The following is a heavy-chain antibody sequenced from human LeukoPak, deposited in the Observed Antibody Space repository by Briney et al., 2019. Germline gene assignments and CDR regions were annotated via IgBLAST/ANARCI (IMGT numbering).Heavy chain of an antibody. J-gene: IGHJ4*02. CDR1: RFSLGNFV. CDR3: AKGSNGDYDN. D-gene: IGHD4-17*01. CDR2: IGKNQ. V-gene: IGHV3-23*01. Sequence: GGSLRLSCAPSRFSLGNFVMSWVRQAPGKGLEWIATIGKNQYYADSVKGRFTISKDNSKNMMYLQMDSLGVDDTAIYYCAKGSNGDYDNWGQGTLVTVSS.